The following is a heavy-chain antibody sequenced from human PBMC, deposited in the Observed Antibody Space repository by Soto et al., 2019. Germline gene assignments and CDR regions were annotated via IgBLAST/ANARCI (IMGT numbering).Heavy chain of an antibody. Sequence: ESGGGVVQPGRSLRLSCAASGFTFSSYGMHWVRQAPGKGLEWVAVIWYDGSNKYYADSVKGRFTISRDNSKNTLYLQMNSLRAEDTAVYYCARGADRAAPPGDYWGQGTLVTVSS. CDR3: ARGADRAAPPGDY. D-gene: IGHD6-6*01. CDR2: IWYDGSNK. V-gene: IGHV3-33*01. J-gene: IGHJ4*02. CDR1: GFTFSSYG.